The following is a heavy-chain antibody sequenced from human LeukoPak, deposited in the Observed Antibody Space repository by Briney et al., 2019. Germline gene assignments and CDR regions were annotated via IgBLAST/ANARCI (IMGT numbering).Heavy chain of an antibody. Sequence: PSETLSLTCYVSGASISSGDYYWSWIRQPPGKGLEWIGYISKSGGTYYNPSVSRRLTISRDTSKNQFSVRLSSVTAADTAVYYCARGGDIASSVGSHFDYWGQGSLVTVSS. CDR3: ARGGDIASSVGSHFDY. CDR2: ISKSGGT. CDR1: GASISSGDYY. V-gene: IGHV4-30-4*01. J-gene: IGHJ4*02. D-gene: IGHD5/OR15-5a*01.